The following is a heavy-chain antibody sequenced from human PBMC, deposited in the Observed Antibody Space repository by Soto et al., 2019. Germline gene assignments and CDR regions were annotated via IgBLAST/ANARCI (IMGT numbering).Heavy chain of an antibody. V-gene: IGHV3-23*01. CDR3: AGGDSGSFDS. CDR2: VGGGGGTT. J-gene: IGHJ4*02. CDR1: GFSFSSYA. D-gene: IGHD3-16*01. Sequence: HPGGSLRLSCTASGFSFSSYAMSWVRQAPGGGLEWVSFVGGGGGTTFSADSVKGRFTISRDNSKNTVYLQMSNLRPEDTAVYYCAGGDSGSFDSWGQGTLVTVSS.